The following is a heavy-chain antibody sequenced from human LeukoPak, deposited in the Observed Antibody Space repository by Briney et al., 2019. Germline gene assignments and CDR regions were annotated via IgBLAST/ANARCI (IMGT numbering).Heavy chain of an antibody. CDR3: AKLNGPAVITFGGVTWFDP. D-gene: IGHD3-16*01. CDR2: LFAGGGST. J-gene: IGHJ5*02. CDR1: GFTLSIFG. Sequence: GGPVTLSGAPSGFTLSIFGLVGVRRAQGKGWRGVVVLFAGGGSTFYENPVGGGFIISRDNSQDTLFLEMNGLRVEDTAMYYCAKLNGPAVITFGGVTWFDPWGQGTLVTVSS. V-gene: IGHV3-23*01.